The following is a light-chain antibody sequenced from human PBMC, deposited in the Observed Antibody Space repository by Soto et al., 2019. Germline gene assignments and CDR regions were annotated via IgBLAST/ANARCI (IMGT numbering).Light chain of an antibody. Sequence: QSVLTQPASVSGSPGQSITISCTGTSSDVGGYNYVSWYQQHPGKAPKLMIYDVSNRPSGVSNRFSGSKSGNTASLTISELQAEDEADYYCSSYTSSSTPHVVFGGGTKVTVL. CDR2: DVS. CDR1: SSDVGGYNY. J-gene: IGLJ2*01. CDR3: SSYTSSSTPHVV. V-gene: IGLV2-14*01.